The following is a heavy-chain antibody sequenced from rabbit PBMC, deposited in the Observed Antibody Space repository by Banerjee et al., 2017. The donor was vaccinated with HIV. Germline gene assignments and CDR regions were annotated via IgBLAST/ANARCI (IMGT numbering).Heavy chain of an antibody. J-gene: IGHJ4*01. V-gene: IGHV1S45*01. CDR1: GFDFSSNA. CDR2: IDTGSTT. Sequence: QEQLVESGGGLVQPEGSLTLTCTASGFDFSSNAMCWVRQAPGKGLEYIGWIDTGSTTYYASWVNGRFTISKTSSTTVTLQMTSLTAADTATYFCARDLAGVIGWNFNLWGQGTLVTVS. D-gene: IGHD4-1*01. CDR3: ARDLAGVIGWNFNL.